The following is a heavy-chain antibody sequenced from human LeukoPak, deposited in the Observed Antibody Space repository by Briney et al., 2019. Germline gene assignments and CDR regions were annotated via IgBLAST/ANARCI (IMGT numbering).Heavy chain of an antibody. V-gene: IGHV3-30*04. Sequence: HPGGSLRLSCAASRFTFRNYAMHWVRQAPGKGLEWVAFIRYHGSDKFYADSVKGRFTISRDNSKNTLYLQMNSLRPEDTSVYYCARSPTSWYFDYWGQGTLVTVSS. J-gene: IGHJ4*02. CDR1: RFTFRNYA. CDR3: ARSPTSWYFDY. CDR2: IRYHGSDK. D-gene: IGHD2-2*01.